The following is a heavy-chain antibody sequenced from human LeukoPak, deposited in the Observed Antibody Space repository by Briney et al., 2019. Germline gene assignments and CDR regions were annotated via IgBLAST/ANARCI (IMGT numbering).Heavy chain of an antibody. CDR3: ARETPLRGDFWSGYQYYYYMDV. J-gene: IGHJ6*03. D-gene: IGHD3-3*01. V-gene: IGHV1-24*01. CDR2: FDPEGGET. Sequence: ASVKVSCKVSGYTLTELSTHWVRQAPGKGLEWMGGFDPEGGETIYAQKFQGRVTMIEDASTDTAYMELSSLRSEDTAVYYCARETPLRGDFWSGYQYYYYMDVWGKGTTVTVSS. CDR1: GYTLTELS.